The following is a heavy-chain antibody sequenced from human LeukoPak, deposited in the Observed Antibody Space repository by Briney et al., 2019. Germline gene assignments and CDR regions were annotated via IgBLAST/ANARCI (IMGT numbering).Heavy chain of an antibody. CDR2: ISGSGGST. D-gene: IGHD6-25*01. V-gene: IGHV3-23*01. Sequence: PGGSLRLSCAASGFTFSSYAMSWVRQAPGKGLEWVSAISGSGGSTYYADSVKGRFTISRDNSKNTLYLQMNSPRAEDTAVYYCAKETAASAYYYYYMDVWGKGTTVTVSS. CDR1: GFTFSSYA. J-gene: IGHJ6*03. CDR3: AKETAASAYYYYYMDV.